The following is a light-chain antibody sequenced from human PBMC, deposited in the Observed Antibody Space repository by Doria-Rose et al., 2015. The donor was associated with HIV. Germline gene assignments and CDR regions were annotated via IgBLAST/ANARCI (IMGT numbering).Light chain of an antibody. CDR3: QSYDSRLSVYV. CDR2: CNT. CDR1: SSNIGAGFD. V-gene: IGLV1-40*02. Sequence: QSVLTQPPPVSGAPGQRVAISCTGSSSNIGAGFDVNWYQQFPGTAPKLLIHCNTNRPSGVPDRFSGSKSGTSASLAISGLRAEDEADYYCQSYDSRLSVYVFGTGTKVTVL. J-gene: IGLJ1*01.